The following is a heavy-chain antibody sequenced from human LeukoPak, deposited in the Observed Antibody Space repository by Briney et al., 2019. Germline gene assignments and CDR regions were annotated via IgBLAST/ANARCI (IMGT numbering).Heavy chain of an antibody. V-gene: IGHV3-23*01. CDR3: AKAGGYSSNWYSDY. CDR2: ISGSGAST. J-gene: IGHJ4*02. D-gene: IGHD6-13*01. Sequence: PGGSLRLSCAASEFTFSSYAMSWVRQAPGKGLEWVSAISGSGASTYYADSVKGRFTISRDNSKNTLYLQMNSLRAEDTAVYYCAKAGGYSSNWYSDYWGQGTLVTVSS. CDR1: EFTFSSYA.